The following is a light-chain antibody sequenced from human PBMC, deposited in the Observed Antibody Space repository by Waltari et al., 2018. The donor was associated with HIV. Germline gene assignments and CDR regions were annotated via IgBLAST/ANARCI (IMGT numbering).Light chain of an antibody. Sequence: DLVLTQSPDSLAVSLGERATINCKPSQSVLYNSNSKNYLSWYQQRPGQPPKLLIYWASTRESGVPDRFSGSASGTDFTLTISGLQAEDVAVYYCHKYYTTPWAFGQGTKVEIK. CDR3: HKYYTTPWA. CDR1: QSVLYNSNSKNY. J-gene: IGKJ1*01. V-gene: IGKV4-1*01. CDR2: WAS.